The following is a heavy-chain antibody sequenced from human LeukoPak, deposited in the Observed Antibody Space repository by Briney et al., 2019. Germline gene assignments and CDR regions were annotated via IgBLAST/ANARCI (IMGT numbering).Heavy chain of an antibody. CDR2: IYYSGST. D-gene: IGHD3-16*01. Sequence: PSETLSLTCIVSGGSISSYYWSWIRQPPGKGLEWIGYIYYSGSTNYNPSLKSRVTISVDTSKNQFSLKLSSVTAADTAVYYCARVGVTHYYYYGMDVWGQGTTVTVSS. V-gene: IGHV4-59*01. CDR1: GGSISSYY. CDR3: ARVGVTHYYYYGMDV. J-gene: IGHJ6*02.